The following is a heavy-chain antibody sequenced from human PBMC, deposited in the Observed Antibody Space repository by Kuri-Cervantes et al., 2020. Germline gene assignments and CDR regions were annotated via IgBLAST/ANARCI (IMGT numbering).Heavy chain of an antibody. CDR1: GFSLNTYA. CDR2: TSKGGNVK. D-gene: IGHD1-26*01. Sequence: GGSLRLSCAASGFSLNTYAMHWVRQAPGKGLEWVAATSKGGNVKIYTDSVRGRFTISRDNSKNTLYLQMDNLRSEDTAVYYCARDILVGRPDYFDRWGQGTLVTVSS. CDR3: ARDILVGRPDYFDR. J-gene: IGHJ4*02. V-gene: IGHV3-30*04.